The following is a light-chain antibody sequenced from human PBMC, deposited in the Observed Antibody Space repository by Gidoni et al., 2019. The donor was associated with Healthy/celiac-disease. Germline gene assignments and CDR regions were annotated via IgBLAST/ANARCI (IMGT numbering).Light chain of an antibody. CDR3: QQYGSSPWT. J-gene: IGKJ1*01. Sequence: EIVLTKSPGTLSLSPGERATLSCRASQSVSSSYLAWYQQKPGQAPRLLIYGASSRATGIPDGFSGSGSGTDFTLTISRLEPEDFAVYYCQQYGSSPWTFGQGTKVEIK. V-gene: IGKV3-20*01. CDR2: GAS. CDR1: QSVSSSY.